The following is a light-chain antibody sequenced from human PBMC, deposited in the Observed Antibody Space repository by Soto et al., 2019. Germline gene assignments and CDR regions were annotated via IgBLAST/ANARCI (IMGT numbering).Light chain of an antibody. Sequence: IQMTQSPSSLSASVGDRVTVSCRASQGIGNALGWYQQKPGKPPKVLIYATSTLQSGVPSRFSGSGSGTEFTLTISSLQPDDFATYYCQHYNCYSEAFGQGTNVDIK. V-gene: IGKV1-17*01. CDR3: QHYNCYSEA. CDR2: ATS. J-gene: IGKJ1*01. CDR1: QGIGNA.